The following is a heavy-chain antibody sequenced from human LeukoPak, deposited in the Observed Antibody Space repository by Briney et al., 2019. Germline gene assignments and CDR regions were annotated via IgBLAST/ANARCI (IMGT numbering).Heavy chain of an antibody. CDR1: GYSISSGYY. D-gene: IGHD3-22*01. CDR3: ARHLRYYDSSGYHGDY. J-gene: IGHJ4*02. CDR2: IYHSGST. V-gene: IGHV4-38-2*02. Sequence: SETLSLTCTVSGYSISSGYYWGWIRQPAGKGLEWIGSIYHSGSTYYNPSLKSRVTISVDTSKNQFSLKLSSVTAADTAVYYCARHLRYYDSSGYHGDYWGQGTLVTVSS.